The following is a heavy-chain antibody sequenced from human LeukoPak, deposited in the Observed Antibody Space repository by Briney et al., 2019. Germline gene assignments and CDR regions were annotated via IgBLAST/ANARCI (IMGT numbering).Heavy chain of an antibody. CDR2: IKQDGSEK. D-gene: IGHD3-22*01. V-gene: IGHV3-7*05. CDR1: GFTFSSYW. Sequence: GGSLRISCIASGFTFSSYWMSGVRQAPGKGLEWVANIKQDGSEKYYVDSVKGRFTISRDNAKNSLSLQMNSLRAEDTALYYCARDRNYDSSGYYYPYFDYWGQGTLVTVSS. J-gene: IGHJ4*02. CDR3: ARDRNYDSSGYYYPYFDY.